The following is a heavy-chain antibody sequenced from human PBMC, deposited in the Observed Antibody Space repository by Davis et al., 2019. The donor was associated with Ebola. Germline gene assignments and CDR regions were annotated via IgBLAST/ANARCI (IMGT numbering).Heavy chain of an antibody. J-gene: IGHJ4*02. CDR1: GFTFDDYG. CDR3: AREVGALYYFDY. CDR2: INWNGGST. Sequence: GESLKISCAASGFTFDDYGMSWVRQAPGKGVEWVSGINWNGGSTGYADSVKGRFTISRDNAKNSLYLQMNSLRAEDTALYHCAREVGALYYFDYWGQGTLVTVSS. V-gene: IGHV3-20*01. D-gene: IGHD1-26*01.